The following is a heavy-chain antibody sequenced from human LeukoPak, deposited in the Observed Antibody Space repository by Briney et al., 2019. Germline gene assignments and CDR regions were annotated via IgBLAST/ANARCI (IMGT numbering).Heavy chain of an antibody. V-gene: IGHV3-9*01. D-gene: IGHD3-22*01. Sequence: PGGSLRLSCAASGFTFDDYAMHWVRQAPGKGLEWVSGISWNSGSIGYADSVKGRFTISRDNSKNTLYLQMNSLRAEDTAVYYCAGSGYYYGPFDYWGQGTLVTVSS. J-gene: IGHJ4*02. CDR1: GFTFDDYA. CDR2: ISWNSGSI. CDR3: AGSGYYYGPFDY.